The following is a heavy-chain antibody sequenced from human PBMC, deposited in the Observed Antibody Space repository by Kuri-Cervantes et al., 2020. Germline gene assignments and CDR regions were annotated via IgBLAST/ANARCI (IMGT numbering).Heavy chain of an antibody. CDR1: GFSFSSYW. V-gene: IGHV3-7*01. CDR3: ARTPLYSSGWLDY. Sequence: GGSLRLSCAASGFSFSSYWMGWVRQTPGKGLEWVANIKQDGSEKYYVDSVKGRFTISRDNAKNTLYLQMNSLRAEDTAVYYCARTPLYSSGWLDYWGQGTLVTVSS. D-gene: IGHD6-19*01. CDR2: IKQDGSEK. J-gene: IGHJ4*02.